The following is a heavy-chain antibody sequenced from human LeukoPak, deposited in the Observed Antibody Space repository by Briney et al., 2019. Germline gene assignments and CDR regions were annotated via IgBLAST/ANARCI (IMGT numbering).Heavy chain of an antibody. CDR2: IYYSGST. D-gene: IGHD3-16*02. Sequence: SETLSLTCTVSGGSISSYYWSWIRQPPGKGLEWIGYIYYSGSTNYNPSLKSRVTISVDTSKNQFSLKLSSVTAADTAVYYCARGSVITFGGVIVKGNYFDYWGQGTLVTVSS. CDR3: ARGSVITFGGVIVKGNYFDY. V-gene: IGHV4-59*12. CDR1: GGSISSYY. J-gene: IGHJ4*02.